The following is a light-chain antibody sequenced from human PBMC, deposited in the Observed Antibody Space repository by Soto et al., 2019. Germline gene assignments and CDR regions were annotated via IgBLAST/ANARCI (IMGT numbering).Light chain of an antibody. Sequence: DIQMTQSPSSVSASVGDRVTITCRASQGISSWVAWYQQKPGKAPNLLIYAASSLQSGVPSRFSGSGSGTEFTLTISSLRPEDFAPYYCQQADTFPLTVGVGPKVPIK. CDR1: QGISSW. V-gene: IGKV1-12*01. CDR3: QQADTFPLT. J-gene: IGKJ4*01. CDR2: AAS.